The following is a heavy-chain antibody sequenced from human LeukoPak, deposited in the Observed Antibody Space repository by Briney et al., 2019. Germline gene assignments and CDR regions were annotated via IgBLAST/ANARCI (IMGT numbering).Heavy chain of an antibody. Sequence: SETLSLTCTVSGGSISSYFWSWIRQPPGKGLEWIGNIHNSGSTNFHPSLKSRITISLDTPKNQFSLKLTSVTAADTAVYYCARGSYGGSQDYWGQGTLVIVSS. D-gene: IGHD4-23*01. CDR3: ARGSYGGSQDY. V-gene: IGHV4-59*01. J-gene: IGHJ4*02. CDR1: GGSISSYF. CDR2: IHNSGST.